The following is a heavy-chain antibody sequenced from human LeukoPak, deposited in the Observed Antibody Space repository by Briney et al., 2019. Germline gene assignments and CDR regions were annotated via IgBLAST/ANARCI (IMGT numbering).Heavy chain of an antibody. Sequence: PSETLSLTCTVSGGSISSGSYYWSWIRQPAGKGLEWIGRIYTSGSTNYNPSLKSRVTISVDTSKNQFSLKLSSVTAADTAVYYCASAYCSSTSCSFDYWGQGTLVTVSS. J-gene: IGHJ4*02. CDR3: ASAYCSSTSCSFDY. V-gene: IGHV4-61*02. CDR2: IYTSGST. D-gene: IGHD2-2*01. CDR1: GGSISSGSYY.